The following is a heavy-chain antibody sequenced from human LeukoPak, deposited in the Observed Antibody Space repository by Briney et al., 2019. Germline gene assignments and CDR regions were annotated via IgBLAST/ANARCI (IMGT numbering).Heavy chain of an antibody. CDR3: ARDRGYCGSDSCYHFDY. D-gene: IGHD2-2*01. Sequence: SETLSLTCTVSGGSLSGASYYWSWIRPPPGEGREWIVFAFYSGSTYYNPSLTSRVSISVATSKNQFSLKLNSVTAADTAVYYCARDRGYCGSDSCYHFDYWGQGTLVTVSS. CDR1: GGSLSGASYY. CDR2: AFYSGST. V-gene: IGHV4-61*01. J-gene: IGHJ4*02.